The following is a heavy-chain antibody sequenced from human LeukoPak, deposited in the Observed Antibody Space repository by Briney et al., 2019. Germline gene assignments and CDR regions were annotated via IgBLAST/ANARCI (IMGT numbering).Heavy chain of an antibody. CDR1: GGSIISYY. J-gene: IGHJ4*02. CDR3: ARDMYYYDSSGAYKYFEY. D-gene: IGHD3-22*01. CDR2: FYISGST. Sequence: SETLSLTCTVSGGSIISYYWSWVRQPAGKGLEWIGRFYISGSTNYNPSLKSRVTISGDRSTNQLSLKLSSVTAADTAVYYCARDMYYYDSSGAYKYFEYWGQGTLVTVPS. V-gene: IGHV4-4*07.